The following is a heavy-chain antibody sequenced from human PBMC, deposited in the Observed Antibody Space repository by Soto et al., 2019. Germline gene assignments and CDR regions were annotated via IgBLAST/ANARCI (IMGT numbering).Heavy chain of an antibody. D-gene: IGHD6-13*01. CDR1: GFTFSSYS. J-gene: IGHJ6*02. Sequence: GGSLRPSCAASGFTFSSYSMDWVRQAPGKGLEWVSYISSSSSTIYYADSVKGRFTISRDNAKNSLYLQMNSLRDEDTAVYYCAREGRGSSWYQIYYYYGMDVWGQGTTVTVSS. CDR2: ISSSSSTI. V-gene: IGHV3-48*02. CDR3: AREGRGSSWYQIYYYYGMDV.